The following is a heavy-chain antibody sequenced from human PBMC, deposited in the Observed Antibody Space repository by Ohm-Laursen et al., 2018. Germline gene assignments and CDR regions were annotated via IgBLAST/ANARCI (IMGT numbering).Heavy chain of an antibody. V-gene: IGHV1-8*01. CDR1: GYTFTSYD. CDR3: ARGRGEYDGMDV. J-gene: IGHJ6*02. D-gene: IGHD3-16*01. CDR2: MNPNSGNT. Sequence: ASVKVSCNASGYTFTSYDINWVRQATGQGLEWMGWMNPNSGNTGYAQKFQGRVTMTRNTSISTAYMELSSLRSEDTAVYYCARGRGEYDGMDVWGQGTTVTVSS.